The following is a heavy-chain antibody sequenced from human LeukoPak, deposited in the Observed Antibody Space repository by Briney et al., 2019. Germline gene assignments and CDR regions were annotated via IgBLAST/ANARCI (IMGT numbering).Heavy chain of an antibody. D-gene: IGHD6-19*01. V-gene: IGHV3-7*01. CDR3: ARTVAGRTFDY. J-gene: IGHJ4*02. CDR2: IKQDGSEK. Sequence: PGGSLRLSCAASGFTFSSYEMNWVRQAPGKGLEWVANIKQDGSEKYYVDSVKGRFTISRDNAKNSLYLQMNSLRAEDTAVYYCARTVAGRTFDYWGQGTLVTVSS. CDR1: GFTFSSYE.